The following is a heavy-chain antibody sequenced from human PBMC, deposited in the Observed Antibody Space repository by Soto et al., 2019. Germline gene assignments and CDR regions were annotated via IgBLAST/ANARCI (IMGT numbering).Heavy chain of an antibody. J-gene: IGHJ6*02. CDR2: IWYDGSNK. D-gene: IGHD1-7*01. V-gene: IGHV3-33*01. CDR1: GFTFSSYG. CDR3: ARGPGTTLGFYYYYGMDV. Sequence: GGSLRLSCAASGFTFSSYGMHWVRQAPGKGLEWVAVIWYDGSNKYYADSVKGGFTISRDNSKNTLYLQMNSLRAEDTAVYYCARGPGTTLGFYYYYGMDVWGQGTTVTVSS.